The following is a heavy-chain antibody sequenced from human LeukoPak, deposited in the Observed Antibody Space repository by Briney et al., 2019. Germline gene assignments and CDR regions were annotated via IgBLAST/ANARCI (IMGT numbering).Heavy chain of an antibody. V-gene: IGHV3-30*04. D-gene: IGHD3-16*02. CDR1: GFTFSSYA. CDR2: ISYDGSNK. Sequence: PGRSLRLSCAASGFTFSSYAMHWVRQAPGKGLEWVAVISYDGSNKYYADSVKGRFTISRDNSKNTPYLQMNSLRAEDTAVYYCARDPMITFGGVTVISYFDYWGQGTLVTVSS. J-gene: IGHJ4*02. CDR3: ARDPMITFGGVTVISYFDY.